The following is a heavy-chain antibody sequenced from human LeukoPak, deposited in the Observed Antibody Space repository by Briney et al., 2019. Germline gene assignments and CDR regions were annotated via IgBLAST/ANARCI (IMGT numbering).Heavy chain of an antibody. J-gene: IGHJ5*02. CDR1: GYTFTSYA. V-gene: IGHV7-4-1*02. D-gene: IGHD6-19*01. CDR3: ARVAVAGAYNWFDP. CDR2: INTNTGNP. Sequence: ASVKVSCKASGYTFTSYAMNWVRQAPGQGLEWMGWINTNTGNPTYAQGFTGRFVFSLDTSVSTAYLQISGLKAEDTAVYYCARVAVAGAYNWFDPWGQGTLVTVSS.